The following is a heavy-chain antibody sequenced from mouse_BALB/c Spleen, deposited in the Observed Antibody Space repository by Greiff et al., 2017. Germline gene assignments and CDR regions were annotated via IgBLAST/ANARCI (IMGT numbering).Heavy chain of an antibody. CDR2: IYPSDSYT. V-gene: IGHV1-69*02. CDR3: TRGNWYFDV. Sequence: VQLQQPGAELVRPGASVKLSCKASGYTFTSYWINWVKQRPGQGLEWIGNIYPSDSYTNYNQKFKDKATLTVDKSSSTAYMQLSSPTSEDSAVYYCTRGNWYFDVWGAGTTVTVSS. CDR1: GYTFTSYW. J-gene: IGHJ1*01.